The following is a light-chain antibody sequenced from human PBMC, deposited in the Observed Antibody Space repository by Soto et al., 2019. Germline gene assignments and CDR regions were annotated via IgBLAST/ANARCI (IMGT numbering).Light chain of an antibody. CDR2: KIS. Sequence: DVVMTQSPLSLPVTLGQPASISCKSTQGLVYSDGNIYLNWFHQRPGQSPRRLIHKISDRDSGVPDRFSGSESGTDFTLEISRVEAEDVGIYYCMQGTHWPFTFGEGTKLEIK. V-gene: IGKV2-30*01. CDR3: MQGTHWPFT. J-gene: IGKJ2*01. CDR1: QGLVYSDGNIY.